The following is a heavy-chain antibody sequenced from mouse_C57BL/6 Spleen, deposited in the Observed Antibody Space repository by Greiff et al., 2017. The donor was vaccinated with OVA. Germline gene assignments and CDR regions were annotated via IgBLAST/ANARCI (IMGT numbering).Heavy chain of an antibody. CDR3: AIGVPRLVGNRYFAD. V-gene: IGHV1-50*01. J-gene: IGHJ1*03. CDR1: GYTFTSYW. CDR2: IDPSDSYT. D-gene: IGHD1-1*01. Sequence: QVQLQQPGAELVKPGASVKLSCKASGYTFTSYWMQWVKQRPGQGLEWIGEIDPSDSYTNYNPKFKGKATLPVDTSSSTAYMQLSSLTSEDSSVSYCAIGVPRLVGNRYFADWGT.